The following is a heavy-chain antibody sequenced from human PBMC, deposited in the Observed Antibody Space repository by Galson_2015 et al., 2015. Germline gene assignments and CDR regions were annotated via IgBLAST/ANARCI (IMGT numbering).Heavy chain of an antibody. J-gene: IGHJ4*02. Sequence: SLRLSCAASGFTFSRYWMHWVRQTPGKGLVWVSRINGDGSSTNYADSVRGRFTISRDNAKNTVYLQMNCLRDEDTAVYYCAKRAGDQGDYWGQGTLVTVSS. V-gene: IGHV3-74*01. CDR1: GFTFSRYW. CDR3: AKRAGDQGDY. CDR2: INGDGSST. D-gene: IGHD3-10*01.